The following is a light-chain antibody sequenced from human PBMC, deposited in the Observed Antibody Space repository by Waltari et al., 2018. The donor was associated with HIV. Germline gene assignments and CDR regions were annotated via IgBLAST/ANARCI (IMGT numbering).Light chain of an antibody. CDR1: QTVLYSSNKKNF. V-gene: IGKV4-1*01. Sequence: DIVMTQSPDSLAVPLGERATITCNSSQTVLYSSNKKNFLSWYQQKPGQPPKLLISWATTRDSGVPDRFSGSGSGTDFTLTVSSLQAEDGAFYYCQQYYSTPYTFGRGTKV. CDR3: QQYYSTPYT. J-gene: IGKJ2*01. CDR2: WAT.